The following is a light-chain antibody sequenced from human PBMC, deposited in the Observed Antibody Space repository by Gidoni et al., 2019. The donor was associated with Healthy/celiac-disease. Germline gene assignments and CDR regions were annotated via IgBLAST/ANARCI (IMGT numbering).Light chain of an antibody. Sequence: QSALTQPPSASGSPGQSVTISCTGTSSDVGGYNYVSWYQQHPGKAPTLMIYEVSKRPSGVPDRFSGSKSGNTASLTVSGLQVEDEADYYCSAYAGSNNLVFGGGTKLTVL. J-gene: IGLJ3*02. CDR1: SSDVGGYNY. V-gene: IGLV2-8*01. CDR3: SAYAGSNNLV. CDR2: EVS.